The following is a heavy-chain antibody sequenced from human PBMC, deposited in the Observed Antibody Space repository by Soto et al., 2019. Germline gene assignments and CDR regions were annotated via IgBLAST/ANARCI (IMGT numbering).Heavy chain of an antibody. V-gene: IGHV3-33*03. CDR1: GFSLNDFG. Sequence: LRLSCAASGFSLNDFGIHWVRQAPGKGLEWVSHLWYDGNRKNYADSVKGRFTVSRDSSKNTIYLHMDSLRVEDTAVYYCAKENTPPYFDSWGQGALVTVSS. CDR2: LWYDGNRK. J-gene: IGHJ4*02. D-gene: IGHD2-15*01. CDR3: AKENTPPYFDS.